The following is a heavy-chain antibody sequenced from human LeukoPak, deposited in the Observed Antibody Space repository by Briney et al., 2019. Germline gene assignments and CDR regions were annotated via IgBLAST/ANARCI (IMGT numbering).Heavy chain of an antibody. CDR3: ARERVDTPTDAFDI. Sequence: SETLSLTCTVSGGSISSYYWSWTRQPPGKGLEWIGYIYYSGSTNYNPSLKSRVTISVDTSKNQFSLKLSSVTAADTAVYYCARERVDTPTDAFDIWGQGTMVTVSS. V-gene: IGHV4-59*01. CDR2: IYYSGST. D-gene: IGHD2-15*01. J-gene: IGHJ3*02. CDR1: GGSISSYY.